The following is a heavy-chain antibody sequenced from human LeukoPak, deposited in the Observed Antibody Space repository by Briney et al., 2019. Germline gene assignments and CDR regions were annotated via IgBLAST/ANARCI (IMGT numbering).Heavy chain of an antibody. V-gene: IGHV4-34*01. CDR2: INHSGST. CDR3: ARGTGGVGATTDAYYYYGMDV. Sequence: SETLSLTCAVYGGSFSGYYWSWIRQPPGKGLEWIGEINHSGSTNYNPSLKSRVTISVGTSKNQFSLKLSSVTAADTAVYYCARGTGGVGATTDAYYYYGMDVWGQGTTVTVS. CDR1: GGSFSGYY. D-gene: IGHD1-26*01. J-gene: IGHJ6*02.